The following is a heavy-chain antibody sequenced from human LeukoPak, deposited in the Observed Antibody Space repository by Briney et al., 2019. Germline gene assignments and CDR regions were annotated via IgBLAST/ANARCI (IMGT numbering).Heavy chain of an antibody. V-gene: IGHV4-39*02. CDR1: GGSISSSSYY. D-gene: IGHD3-3*01. Sequence: SETLSLTCTVSGGSISSSSYYWGWIRQPPGKGLEWIGSIYYSGSTYYNPSLKSRVTISVDTSKNQFSLKLSSVTAADTAVYYCARDQNYDFWSGYYTGGDDYWGQGTLVTVSS. CDR3: ARDQNYDFWSGYYTGGDDY. CDR2: IYYSGST. J-gene: IGHJ4*02.